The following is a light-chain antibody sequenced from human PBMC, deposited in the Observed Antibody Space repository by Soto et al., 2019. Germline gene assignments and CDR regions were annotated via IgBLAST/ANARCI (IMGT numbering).Light chain of an antibody. J-gene: IGKJ1*01. Sequence: EIVLTQSPGTLSLSPGERATLSCRASQSVSSSYLAWYHQKPGQAPRLLIYGASSRVTGIPDRFSGSGSGTDFTLTISRLEPEDFAVYYCHQYGSSPTTFGQGTKVEIK. CDR2: GAS. V-gene: IGKV3-20*01. CDR1: QSVSSSY. CDR3: HQYGSSPTT.